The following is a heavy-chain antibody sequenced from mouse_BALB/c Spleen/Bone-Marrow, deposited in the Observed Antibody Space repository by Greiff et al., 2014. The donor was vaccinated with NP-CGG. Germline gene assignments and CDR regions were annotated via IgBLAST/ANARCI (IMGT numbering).Heavy chain of an antibody. D-gene: IGHD1-2*01. J-gene: IGHJ1*01. V-gene: IGHV1S56*01. Sequence: VKLVESGVELVKPGASVKLSCKASGNTFTSYDINWVRQRPEQGLEWIGWIFPGDSTTKYNEKFKGEATLSTDKSSSTVHMQLSRLTSEDSAVYFCVRSRLRDWYFDVWGAGTTVTISS. CDR2: IFPGDSTT. CDR1: GNTFTSYD. CDR3: VRSRLRDWYFDV.